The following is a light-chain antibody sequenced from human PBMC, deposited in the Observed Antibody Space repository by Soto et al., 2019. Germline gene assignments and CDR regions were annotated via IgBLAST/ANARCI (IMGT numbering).Light chain of an antibody. CDR3: QQYDTSPMYT. CDR1: PSVSSSY. CDR2: DAS. J-gene: IGKJ2*01. Sequence: EIVLTQSPGTLSLSPGARATLSCRASPSVSSSYLAWYQQKPGQAPRLLLYDASRRSTGIPDRFSGSGSGADFTLTISRLEPEDVAVYYCQQYDTSPMYTFGQGTKLEIK. V-gene: IGKV3-20*01.